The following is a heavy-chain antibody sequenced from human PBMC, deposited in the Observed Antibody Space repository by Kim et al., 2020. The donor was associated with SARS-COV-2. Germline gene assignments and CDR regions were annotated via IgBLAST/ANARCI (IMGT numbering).Heavy chain of an antibody. Sequence: GGSLRLSCAASGFTFSSYDMHWVRQATGKGLEWVSAIGTAGDTYYPGSVKGRFTISIENAKNSLYLQMNSLRAGDTAVYYCARKGDFDAFDIWGQGTMVTVSS. CDR1: GFTFSSYD. CDR3: ARKGDFDAFDI. J-gene: IGHJ3*02. CDR2: IGTAGDT. D-gene: IGHD2-21*02. V-gene: IGHV3-13*01.